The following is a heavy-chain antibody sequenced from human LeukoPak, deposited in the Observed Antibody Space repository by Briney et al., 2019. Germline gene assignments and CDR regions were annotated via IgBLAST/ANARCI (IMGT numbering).Heavy chain of an antibody. Sequence: GGSLRLSCALYEFTFSYYWMYWVRQGPDQVLVSVSRIRSDGGRTTYADSVKGRFTISRDNAKNTLYLQMHSLRVEDTGIYYCARDDSNGIDYWGQGTLVTVSS. D-gene: IGHD6-19*01. CDR3: ARDDSNGIDY. CDR1: EFTFSYYW. CDR2: IRSDGGRT. V-gene: IGHV3-74*01. J-gene: IGHJ4*02.